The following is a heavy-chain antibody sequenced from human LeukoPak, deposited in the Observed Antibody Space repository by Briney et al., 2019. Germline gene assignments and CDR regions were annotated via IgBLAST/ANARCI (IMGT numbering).Heavy chain of an antibody. V-gene: IGHV3-23*01. Sequence: GGSLRLSCAASGFTFSSYAMSWVRQAPGKGLEWVSAISGSGGSTYYADSVKGRFTISRDNSKNTLYLQMNSLRAEDTAVYYCAKDPRDGYYYYGMDVWGQGTTATVSS. CDR3: AKDPRDGYYYYGMDV. J-gene: IGHJ6*02. CDR1: GFTFSSYA. CDR2: ISGSGGST.